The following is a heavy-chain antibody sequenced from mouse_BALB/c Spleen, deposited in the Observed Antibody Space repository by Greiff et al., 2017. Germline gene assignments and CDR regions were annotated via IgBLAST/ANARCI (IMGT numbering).Heavy chain of an antibody. D-gene: IGHD1-1*01. CDR2: IWSGGST. Sequence: QVQLQQSGPGLVQPSQSLSITCTVSGFSLTSYGVHWVRQSPGKGLEWLGVIWSGGSTDYNAAFISRLSISKDNSKSQVFFKMNSLQADDTAIYYCAGPYYGSSGFAYWGQGTLVTVSA. CDR1: GFSLTSYG. J-gene: IGHJ3*01. CDR3: AGPYYGSSGFAY. V-gene: IGHV2-4-1*01.